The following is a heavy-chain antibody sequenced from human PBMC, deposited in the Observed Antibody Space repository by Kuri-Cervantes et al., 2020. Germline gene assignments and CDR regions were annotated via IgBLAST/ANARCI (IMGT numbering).Heavy chain of an antibody. V-gene: IGHV3-30-3*01. J-gene: IGHJ5*02. CDR3: ARGRGDYGDYVGNQLRYNWFDP. Sequence: GGSLRLSCAASGFTFSSYAMHRVRQAPGKGLEWVAVISYDGSNKYYADSVKGRFTISRDNSKNTRYLQMNSLRAEDTAVYYCARGRGDYGDYVGNQLRYNWFDPWGQGTLVTVSS. CDR1: GFTFSSYA. CDR2: ISYDGSNK. D-gene: IGHD4-17*01.